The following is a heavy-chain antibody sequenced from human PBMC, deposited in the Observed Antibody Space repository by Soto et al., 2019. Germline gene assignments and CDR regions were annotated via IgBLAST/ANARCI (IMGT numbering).Heavy chain of an antibody. V-gene: IGHV1-2*02. D-gene: IGHD6-6*01. CDR2: INPNSGGT. CDR1: GYTFTGYY. CDR3: GSTRIAARPAHSYDCYYGMDV. Sequence: ASVKVSCKASGYTFTGYYMHWVRQAPGQGLEWMGWINPNSGGTNYAQKFQGRVTMTRDTSISTAYMELSRLRSDDTAVYYCGSTRIAARPAHSYDCYYGMDVWGQGTLVTVYS. J-gene: IGHJ6*02.